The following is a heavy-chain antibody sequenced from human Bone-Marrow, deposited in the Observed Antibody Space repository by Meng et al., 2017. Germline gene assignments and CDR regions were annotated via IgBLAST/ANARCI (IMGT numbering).Heavy chain of an antibody. CDR3: GRDQGRELINH. CDR1: GDSISSGGYS. Sequence: QLQLQESGSGPLKPSQTLSLTCAVSGDSISSGGYSWSWIRQPPGKGLEWIGYIYHSGSTYFNPSLKSRVTVSVGRSKNQFSLNLSSVTAADTAVYYCGRDQGRELINHWGQGTLVTVSS. V-gene: IGHV4-30-2*01. CDR2: IYHSGST. J-gene: IGHJ4*02. D-gene: IGHD1-7*01.